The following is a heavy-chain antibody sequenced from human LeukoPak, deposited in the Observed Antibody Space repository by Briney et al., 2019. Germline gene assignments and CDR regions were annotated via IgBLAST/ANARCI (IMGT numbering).Heavy chain of an antibody. CDR3: AKEPEYCSGGSCYHLDY. D-gene: IGHD2-15*01. Sequence: GGSLRLSCAASGFTFRSYAMSWVRQAPGKGLEWVSAISGSGGSTYYADSVKGRFTISRDNSKNTLYLQMNSLRAEGTAVYYCAKEPEYCSGGSCYHLDYWGQGTLVTVSS. CDR1: GFTFRSYA. V-gene: IGHV3-23*01. J-gene: IGHJ4*02. CDR2: ISGSGGST.